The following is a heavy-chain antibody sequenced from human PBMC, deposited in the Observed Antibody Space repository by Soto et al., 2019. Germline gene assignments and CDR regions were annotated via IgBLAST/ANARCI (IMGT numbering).Heavy chain of an antibody. CDR1: GFTFGDYA. Sequence: GGSLRLSCTASGFTFGDYAMSWFRQAPGKGLEWVGFIRGKAYGGTTEYAASVKGRFTISRDDSKSIAYLQMNSLKTEDTAVYYCTRAPFYDILTGWGAFDIWGQGTMVTVSS. CDR2: IRGKAYGGTT. CDR3: TRAPFYDILTGWGAFDI. J-gene: IGHJ3*02. D-gene: IGHD3-9*01. V-gene: IGHV3-49*03.